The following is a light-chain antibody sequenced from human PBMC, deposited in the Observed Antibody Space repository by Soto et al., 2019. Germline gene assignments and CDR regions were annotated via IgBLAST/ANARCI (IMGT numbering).Light chain of an antibody. V-gene: IGLV2-14*01. J-gene: IGLJ1*01. CDR2: EVS. CDR3: ATWDDILPSYV. Sequence: QSALTQPASVSGSPGQSITISCTGTSSDVGGYNYVSWYQQHPGKAPKLMIYEVSNRPSGVSNRFSGSMSGNTASLTISGLQAEDEADYYCATWDDILPSYVFGNGTKVTV. CDR1: SSDVGGYNY.